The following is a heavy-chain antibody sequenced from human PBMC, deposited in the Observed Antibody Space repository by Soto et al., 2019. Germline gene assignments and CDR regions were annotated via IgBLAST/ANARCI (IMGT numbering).Heavy chain of an antibody. D-gene: IGHD3-10*02. J-gene: IGHJ4*02. CDR1: GFSISDHY. CDR2: SSNSGTFT. CDR3: ARSGDNYHVLDY. V-gene: IGHV3-11*03. Sequence: PGGSLRLTCAASGFSISDHYMSWIRQAPGKGLEWVSYSSNSGTFTKYADSVKGRFSISRDNAKNSLYLEINSLRGEDTAIYYCARSGDNYHVLDYWGQGTPVTVSS.